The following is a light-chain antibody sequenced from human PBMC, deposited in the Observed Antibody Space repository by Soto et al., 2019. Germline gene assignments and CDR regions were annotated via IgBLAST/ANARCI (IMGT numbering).Light chain of an antibody. CDR1: DIARKT. V-gene: IGLV3-21*02. Sequence: SYELTQPPSVSVAPGQTARITCGGNDIARKTVHWYQQKPGQAPVLVVYDDDERPSGIPERFSGSNSGNTATLTISRVEAGDEADYYCSSYTSKSSLIFGGGTKVTVL. CDR2: DDD. CDR3: SSYTSKSSLI. J-gene: IGLJ2*01.